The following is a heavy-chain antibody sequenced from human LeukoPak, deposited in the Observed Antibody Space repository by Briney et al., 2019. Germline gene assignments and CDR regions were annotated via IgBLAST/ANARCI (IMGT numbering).Heavy chain of an antibody. Sequence: ASVKVSCKASGYTFTSYGISWVRQAPGQGLEWMGWISAYNGNTNYAQKLQGRVTMTTDTSTSTAYMELRSRGSDHTAVYYFAIRVVVPAAIGWFDPWGQGTLVTVSS. CDR3: AIRVVVPAAIGWFDP. CDR1: GYTFTSYG. V-gene: IGHV1-18*01. J-gene: IGHJ5*02. D-gene: IGHD2-2*02. CDR2: ISAYNGNT.